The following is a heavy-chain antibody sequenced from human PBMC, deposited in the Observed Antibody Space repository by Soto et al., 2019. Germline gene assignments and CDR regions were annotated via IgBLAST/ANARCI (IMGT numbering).Heavy chain of an antibody. CDR1: GFTFSSYA. J-gene: IGHJ4*02. V-gene: IGHV3-23*01. CDR3: ARDGGGYATGWFAN. CDR2: ISGSGGST. D-gene: IGHD6-19*01. Sequence: LRLSCAASGFTFSSYAMSWVRQAPGKGLEWVSAISGSGGSTYYADSVKGRFTISRDNSKNTLYLQMNSLRADDTAVYYCARDGGGYATGWFANWGQGTLVTVSS.